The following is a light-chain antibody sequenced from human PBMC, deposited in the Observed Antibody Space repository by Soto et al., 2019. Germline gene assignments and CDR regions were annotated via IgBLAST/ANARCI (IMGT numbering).Light chain of an antibody. CDR2: GAS. V-gene: IGKV3-20*01. Sequence: EIVLTQSPGTLSLSPGETATLSCRSSQTIGRNYLAWYQQKPGQAPRLLIYGASTRATGIPARFSGSGSGTDFTLTISRLEPEDFAVYYCQQYGSSLWTFGQGTKVDIK. CDR1: QTIGRNY. J-gene: IGKJ1*01. CDR3: QQYGSSLWT.